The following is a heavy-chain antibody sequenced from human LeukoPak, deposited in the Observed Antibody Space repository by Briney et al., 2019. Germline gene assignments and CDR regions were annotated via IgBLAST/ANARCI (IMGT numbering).Heavy chain of an antibody. V-gene: IGHV1-69*13. J-gene: IGHJ5*02. CDR2: IIPIFGTA. D-gene: IGHD2-2*01. CDR1: GYTFTSYD. Sequence: ASVKVSCKASGYTFTSYDINWVRQAPGQGLEWMGGIIPIFGTANYAQKFQGRVTITADESTSTAYMELSSLRSEDTAVYYCARGYCSSTSCHAGGFDPWGQGTLVTVSS. CDR3: ARGYCSSTSCHAGGFDP.